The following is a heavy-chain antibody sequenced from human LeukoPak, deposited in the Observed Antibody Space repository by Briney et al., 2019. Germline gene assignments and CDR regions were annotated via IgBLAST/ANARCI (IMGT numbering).Heavy chain of an antibody. D-gene: IGHD3-10*01. Sequence: ASAKVSCKASGYTFTGYYMHWVRQAPGQGLEWMGWINPNSGGTNYAQKFQGRVTMTRDTSISTAYMELSRLRSDDTAVYYCARAGFGELPSYGMDVWGQGTTVTVSS. J-gene: IGHJ6*02. CDR3: ARAGFGELPSYGMDV. CDR1: GYTFTGYY. CDR2: INPNSGGT. V-gene: IGHV1-2*02.